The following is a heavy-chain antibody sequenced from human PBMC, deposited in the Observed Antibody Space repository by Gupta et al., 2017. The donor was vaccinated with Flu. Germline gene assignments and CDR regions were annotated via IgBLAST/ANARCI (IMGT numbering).Heavy chain of an antibody. Sequence: EVQLVQSGGGLVQPGGSLRLSWGASGFTFSDNTMNWVRQAPGKGLEWVSHISSRDTATHYAGSVKGRFTISRDNAKNSLFLQMNSLRADDTAVYYCARDRGGYYLSPFDYWGQGTLVTVSS. CDR1: GFTFSDNT. J-gene: IGHJ4*02. CDR2: ISSRDTAT. CDR3: ARDRGGYYLSPFDY. V-gene: IGHV3-48*01. D-gene: IGHD5-12*01.